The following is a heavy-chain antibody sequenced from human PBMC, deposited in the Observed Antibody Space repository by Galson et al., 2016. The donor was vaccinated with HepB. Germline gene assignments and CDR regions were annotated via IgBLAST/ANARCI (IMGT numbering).Heavy chain of an antibody. CDR1: GYRLTNYW. Sequence: QSGAEVKKPGESLKISCKVSGYRLTNYWIGWVRQVPGKGLEWMGMIYPDDSDTRYSPSFKGQVTIPVDKSIRTAFLQWSSLKASDTAIYFWARRGAEADFYFDFWGQGTLVSVSS. J-gene: IGHJ4*02. CDR3: ARRGAEADFYFDF. V-gene: IGHV5-51*01. D-gene: IGHD6-19*01. CDR2: IYPDDSDT.